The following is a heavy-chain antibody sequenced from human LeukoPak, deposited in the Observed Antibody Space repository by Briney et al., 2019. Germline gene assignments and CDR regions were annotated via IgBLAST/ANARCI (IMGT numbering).Heavy chain of an antibody. CDR1: GFSLSTSGVG. V-gene: IGHV2-5*02. CDR3: AHSPSTLLYSSSWFDY. D-gene: IGHD6-13*01. Sequence: SGPTLVNPTQPLTLTCTFSGFSLSTSGVGVGWIRQPPGKALEWLALIYWDDDKRYSPSLKSRLTITKDTSKNQVVLTMTNMDPVDTATYYCAHSPSTLLYSSSWFDYWGQGTLVTVSS. J-gene: IGHJ4*02. CDR2: IYWDDDK.